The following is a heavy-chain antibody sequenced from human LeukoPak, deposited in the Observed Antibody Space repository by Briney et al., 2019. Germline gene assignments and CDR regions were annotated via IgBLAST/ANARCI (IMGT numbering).Heavy chain of an antibody. CDR1: GFTFDDYA. CDR2: INWNCGST. CDR3: ARVWKTVTIFGVVGGFDP. J-gene: IGHJ5*02. V-gene: IGHV3-20*01. D-gene: IGHD3-3*01. Sequence: GGSLRLSCAASGFTFDDYAMTWVRQAPGKGPEWVSAINWNCGSTHYADSVKGRFTISRDNAKKSLYLQMNNLRAEDTAFYHCARVWKTVTIFGVVGGFDPWGQGTLVTVSS.